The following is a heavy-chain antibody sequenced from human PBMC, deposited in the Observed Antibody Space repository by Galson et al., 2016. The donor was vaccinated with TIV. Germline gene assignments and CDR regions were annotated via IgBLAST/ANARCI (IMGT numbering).Heavy chain of an antibody. Sequence: PALVKPTQTLTLTCTFSGFSLSTNGVHVGWIRQPPGKALEWLALIYWDDNKRYSTSLKTRLTISKDPSKDQVVLTMTNMDPIDTATYYCARMSALGGVIDYWGQGTLVTVSS. CDR2: IYWDDNK. CDR1: GFSLSTNGVH. J-gene: IGHJ4*02. CDR3: ARMSALGGVIDY. V-gene: IGHV2-5*02. D-gene: IGHD3-16*01.